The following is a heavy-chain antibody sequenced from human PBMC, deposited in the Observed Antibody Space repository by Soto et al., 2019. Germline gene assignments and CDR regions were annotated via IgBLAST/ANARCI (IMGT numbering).Heavy chain of an antibody. V-gene: IGHV3-23*01. CDR2: ISGSGGST. D-gene: IGHD6-13*01. J-gene: IGHJ4*02. Sequence: EVQLLESGGGLVQPGGSLRLSCAASGFTFSSYAMSWVRQAPGKGLEWVSAISGSGGSTYYADSVKGRFTISRDNSKNTTYLQMNSLRAEDTAVYYCAKDWGADIAETTFDYWGQGTLVTVSS. CDR3: AKDWGADIAETTFDY. CDR1: GFTFSSYA.